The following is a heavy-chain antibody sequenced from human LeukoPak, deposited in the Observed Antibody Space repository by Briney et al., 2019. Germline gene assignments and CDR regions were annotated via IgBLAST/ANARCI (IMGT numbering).Heavy chain of an antibody. CDR2: ISSNGGST. D-gene: IGHD4/OR15-4a*01. CDR1: GFTFSSYA. Sequence: QSGGSLRLSCAASGFTFSSYAMHWVRQAPGKGLEYVSAISSNGGSTYYANSVKGRFSISRDNSKNTLYLQMGSLRAEDMAVYYCARVGAHDAFHIWGQGTMVTVSS. CDR3: ARVGAHDAFHI. J-gene: IGHJ3*02. V-gene: IGHV3-64*01.